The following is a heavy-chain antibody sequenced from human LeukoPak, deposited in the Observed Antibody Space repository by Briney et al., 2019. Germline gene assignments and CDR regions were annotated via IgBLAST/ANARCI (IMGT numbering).Heavy chain of an antibody. CDR1: GFTFSRHW. CDR2: IKQDGSEK. CDR3: ARDPVHSSGWFAVSYYYMDV. D-gene: IGHD6-19*01. Sequence: GGSLRLSCAASGFTFSRHWMSWVRQAPGKGLEWVANIKQDGSEKFYEDSVKGRFAISRDNAKNSLYLQMNSLTAEDTAVYYCARDPVHSSGWFAVSYYYMDVWGKGTTVTVSS. V-gene: IGHV3-7*01. J-gene: IGHJ6*03.